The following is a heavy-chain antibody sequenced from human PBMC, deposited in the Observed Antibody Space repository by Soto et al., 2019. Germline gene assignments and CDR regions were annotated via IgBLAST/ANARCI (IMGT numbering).Heavy chain of an antibody. D-gene: IGHD2-2*01. CDR3: VRPQGRTSMYHWFDP. CDR2: IYYNGNT. Sequence: SETLSLTCTVSLHSSSSTFYYWGWILQPPGKGLEWIGSIYYNGNTYYNPSLKGRVTISVDTSKNQFSLKLSSVTATDTALYYCVRPQGRTSMYHWFDPWGQGTLVNVSS. V-gene: IGHV4-39*01. J-gene: IGHJ5*02. CDR1: LHSSSSTFYY.